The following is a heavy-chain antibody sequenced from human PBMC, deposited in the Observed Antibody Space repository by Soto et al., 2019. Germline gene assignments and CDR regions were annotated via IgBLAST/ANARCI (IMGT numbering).Heavy chain of an antibody. CDR2: ISGSGGST. D-gene: IGHD3-16*01. J-gene: IGHJ4*02. CDR3: AKGLEIMITFGVVLYFDY. V-gene: IGHV3-23*01. CDR1: GFTFSSYA. Sequence: PGGSLRLSCAASGFTFSSYAMSWVRQAPGKGLEWVSAISGSGGSTYYADSVKGRFTISRDNSKNTLYLQMNSLRAEDTAVYYCAKGLEIMITFGVVLYFDYWGQGTLVTVSS.